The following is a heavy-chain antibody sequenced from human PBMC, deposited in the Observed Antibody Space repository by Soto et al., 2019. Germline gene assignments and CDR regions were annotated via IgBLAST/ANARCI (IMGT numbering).Heavy chain of an antibody. J-gene: IGHJ6*02. CDR2: IYYSGST. CDR1: GGSISSSSYY. Sequence: PSETLSLTCTVSGGSISSSSYYWGWIRQPPGKGLEWIGSIYYSGSTYYNPSLKSRVTISVDTSKNQFSLKLSSVTAADTAVYYRERLGVWKYGMEALGQATT. CDR3: ERLGVWKYGMEA. V-gene: IGHV4-39*01. D-gene: IGHD2-8*01.